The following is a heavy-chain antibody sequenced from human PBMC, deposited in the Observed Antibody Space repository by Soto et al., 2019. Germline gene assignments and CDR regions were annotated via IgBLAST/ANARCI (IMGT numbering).Heavy chain of an antibody. V-gene: IGHV1-69*13. D-gene: IGHD6-13*01. CDR1: GGTFSSYA. J-gene: IGHJ6*02. Sequence: SVKVSCKASGGTFSSYAISWVRQAPGQGLEWMGGIIPIFGTANYAQKFQGRVTITADESTSTAYMELSSLRSEDTAVYYCARDDLPGIAAAGTSYYYGMVVWGQGTTVTVSS. CDR3: ARDDLPGIAAAGTSYYYGMVV. CDR2: IIPIFGTA.